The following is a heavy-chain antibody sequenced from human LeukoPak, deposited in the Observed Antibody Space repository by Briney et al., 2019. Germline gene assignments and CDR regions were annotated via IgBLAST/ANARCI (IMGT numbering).Heavy chain of an antibody. D-gene: IGHD1-1*01. V-gene: IGHV3-30*04. CDR3: ARDWNEYYFDY. Sequence: GGSLRLSCAASGFTFSSYAMHWVRQAPGKGLEWVAVISYDGSNKYYADSVKGRFTISRDNSKNMLYLQMNSLRAEDTAVYYCARDWNEYYFDYWGQGTLVTVSS. J-gene: IGHJ4*02. CDR1: GFTFSSYA. CDR2: ISYDGSNK.